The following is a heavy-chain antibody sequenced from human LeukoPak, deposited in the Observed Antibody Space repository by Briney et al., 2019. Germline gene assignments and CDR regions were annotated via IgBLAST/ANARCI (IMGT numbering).Heavy chain of an antibody. J-gene: IGHJ4*02. CDR3: AKRGGALSH. CDR2: INPNSGDT. CDR1: GYLFTGFY. D-gene: IGHD2-21*01. Sequence: ASVKVSCTTSGYLFTGFYIHWVRQVPGQGLEWMGWINPNSGDTKSAPKFQGRVAMTRVTSINTAYMEMSGLTPDDTAIYYCAKRGGALSHWGQGTPVTVTP. V-gene: IGHV1-2*02.